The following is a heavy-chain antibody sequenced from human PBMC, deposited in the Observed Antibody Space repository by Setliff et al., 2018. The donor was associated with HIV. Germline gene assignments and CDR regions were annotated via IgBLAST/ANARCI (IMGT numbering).Heavy chain of an antibody. CDR3: ALSTSIYYYFDN. Sequence: GSGPTLVNPTQTLALTCTFSGFSLATSGLRVSWIRQPPGKALEWLAGIDWDDDKIYNTSLKTRLTISKDTSKNQVVLTVTDVDPVDTATYYCALSTSIYYYFDNWGQGTLVTVSS. D-gene: IGHD2-21*01. CDR1: GFSLATSGLR. CDR2: IDWDDDK. J-gene: IGHJ4*02. V-gene: IGHV2-70*04.